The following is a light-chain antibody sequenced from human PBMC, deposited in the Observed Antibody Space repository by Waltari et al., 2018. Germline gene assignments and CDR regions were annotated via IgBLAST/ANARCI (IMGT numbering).Light chain of an antibody. J-gene: IGKJ4*01. CDR2: DAS. CDR1: QSVSIY. Sequence: EIVLTQSPATLSLSPGERATLSCTASQSVSIYLAWYQQKPGQAHRLLIYDASNRATGFPARFSSRGSVTAFSLTIISLVPADFSVYYCHQRSEWPPTFGVGTMVEIK. V-gene: IGKV3-11*01. CDR3: HQRSEWPPT.